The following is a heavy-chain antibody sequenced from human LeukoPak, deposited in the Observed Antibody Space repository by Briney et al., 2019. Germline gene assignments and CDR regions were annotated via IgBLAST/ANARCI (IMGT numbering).Heavy chain of an antibody. J-gene: IGHJ4*02. CDR2: IYYSGST. Sequence: PSETLSLTCTVSGGSISSYYWSWIQQPPGKGLEWIGYIYYSGSTNYNPSLKSRVTISVDTSKNQFSLKLSSVTAADTAVYYCARDDENSSGWYSGRYWGQGTLVTVSS. D-gene: IGHD6-19*01. V-gene: IGHV4-59*01. CDR1: GGSISSYY. CDR3: ARDDENSSGWYSGRY.